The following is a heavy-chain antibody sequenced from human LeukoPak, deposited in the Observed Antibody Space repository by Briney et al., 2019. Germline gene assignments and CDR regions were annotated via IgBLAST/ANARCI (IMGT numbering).Heavy chain of an antibody. CDR3: ARERDRSGYGIYNWFDP. Sequence: ASVKVSCKASGYTFTSYGISWVRQAPGQGLEWMGWISAYNGNTNYAQKLQGRVTMTTDTSTSTAYMELRSLRSDDTAVYYCARERDRSGYGIYNWFDPWGQGTLVTVSS. J-gene: IGHJ5*02. V-gene: IGHV1-18*01. CDR2: ISAYNGNT. D-gene: IGHD3-10*01. CDR1: GYTFTSYG.